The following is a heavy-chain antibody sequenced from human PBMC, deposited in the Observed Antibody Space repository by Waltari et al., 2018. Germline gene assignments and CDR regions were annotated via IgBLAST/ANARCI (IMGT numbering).Heavy chain of an antibody. CDR3: ARAECSTSSCFFVSGFDP. Sequence: QLHLQESGPELVKPSETLYLTCTVSSVSISSGAYFVGWIRQPAGKGPEWIGNIYYSGNPDTNPSLESRVAISLDTSRNQFFLSLTSVTAADAAVYYCARAECSTSSCFFVSGFDPWGQGIHVTVSS. V-gene: IGHV4-39*01. J-gene: IGHJ5*02. D-gene: IGHD6-6*01. CDR2: IYYSGNP. CDR1: SVSISSGAYF.